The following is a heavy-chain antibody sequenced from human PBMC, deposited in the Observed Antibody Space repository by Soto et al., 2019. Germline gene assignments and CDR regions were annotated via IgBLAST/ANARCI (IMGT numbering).Heavy chain of an antibody. Sequence: SETLSLTCTASGGSISSYYWIWIRQPPGKGLEWIGYIYYSGSTNYNPSLKSRVTISVDTSKNQFSLRLSSVTAADTAVYYCARRYGASFDYWGQGTLVTVSS. CDR2: IYYSGST. CDR3: ARRYGASFDY. J-gene: IGHJ4*02. V-gene: IGHV4-59*01. D-gene: IGHD4-17*01. CDR1: GGSISSYY.